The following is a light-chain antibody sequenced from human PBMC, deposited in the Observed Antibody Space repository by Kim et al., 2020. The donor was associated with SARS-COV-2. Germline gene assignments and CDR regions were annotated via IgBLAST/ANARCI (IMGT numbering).Light chain of an antibody. CDR1: QSVSSSY. Sequence: EIVLTQSPGTLSLSPGERATLSCRASQSVSSSYLAWYQQKPGQAPRLLIYGASSRATGIPDRFSGSGSGTDFTLTISSLEPEDSAVYYCQQAWTFGQGTKVDIK. CDR3: QQAWT. CDR2: GAS. J-gene: IGKJ1*01. V-gene: IGKV3-20*01.